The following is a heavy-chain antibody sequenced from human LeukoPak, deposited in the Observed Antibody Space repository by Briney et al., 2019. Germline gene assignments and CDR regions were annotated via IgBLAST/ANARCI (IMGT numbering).Heavy chain of an antibody. CDR3: ARDLVDSGSPSPPGF. CDR1: GFTFSYYW. V-gene: IGHV3-7*01. CDR2: INQDGSEK. D-gene: IGHD1-26*01. Sequence: RGSLRLSCAASGFTFSYYWMTWVRQAPGKGLEWVANINQDGSEKYYVDSVKGRFTISRDNAKNSLYLQMNSLRAEDTAVYYCARDLVDSGSPSPPGFWGQGALVTVSS. J-gene: IGHJ4*02.